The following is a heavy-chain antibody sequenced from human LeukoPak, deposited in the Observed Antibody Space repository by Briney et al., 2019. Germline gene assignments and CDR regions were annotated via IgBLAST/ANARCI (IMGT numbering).Heavy chain of an antibody. CDR3: ATSPMVRGIYQFDY. CDR2: FYYTGST. J-gene: IGHJ4*02. CDR1: GGSVNSGSYY. V-gene: IGHV4-61*01. Sequence: SEALSLTCTVSGGSVNSGSYYWSWIRQPPGKGLEWIGYFYYTGSTHYNPSLKSRVTISVDTSKNQPSLKVTSVTAADTAIYYCATSPMVRGIYQFDYWGQGTLVTVSS. D-gene: IGHD3-10*01.